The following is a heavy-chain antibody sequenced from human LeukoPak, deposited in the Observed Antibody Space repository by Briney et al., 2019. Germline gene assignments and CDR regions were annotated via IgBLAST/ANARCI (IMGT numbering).Heavy chain of an antibody. CDR1: GGSFSGYY. V-gene: IGHV4-34*01. CDR3: ARRSNWFDP. Sequence: PSETLSLTCAVYGGSFSGYYWSWIRQPPGKGLEWIGEINHSGSTNYNPSLKSRVTISVDTSKNQFSLKLSSVTAADTGVYYCARRSNWFDPWGQGTLVTVSS. CDR2: INHSGST. J-gene: IGHJ5*02.